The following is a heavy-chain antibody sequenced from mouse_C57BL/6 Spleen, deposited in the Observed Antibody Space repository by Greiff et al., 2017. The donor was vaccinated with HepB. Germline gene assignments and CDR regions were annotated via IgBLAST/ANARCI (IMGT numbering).Heavy chain of an antibody. CDR3: TRHYSNYYAMDY. D-gene: IGHD2-5*01. CDR2: IDPETGGN. Sequence: QVQLQQSGAELVRPGASVTLSCKASGYTFTDYEMHWVKQTPVHGLEWIGAIDPETGGNAYNQKFKGKAILTADKSSSTAYMERRSLTSEDSAVYYCTRHYSNYYAMDYWGQGTSVTVSS. V-gene: IGHV1-15*01. J-gene: IGHJ4*01. CDR1: GYTFTDYE.